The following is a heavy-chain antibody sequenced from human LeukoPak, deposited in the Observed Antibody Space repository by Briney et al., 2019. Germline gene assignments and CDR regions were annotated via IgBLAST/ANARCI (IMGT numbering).Heavy chain of an antibody. CDR1: GGSISSYY. CDR2: IYTSGSS. V-gene: IGHV4-4*07. D-gene: IGHD2-2*01. Sequence: PSETLSLTCTVSGGSISSYYWSWIRQPAGKGLEWIGRIYTSGSSNYNPSLKSRVTISVDTSKNQFSLKLSSVTAADTAVYYCAGYCSSTSCNYMDVWGKGTTVTVSS. CDR3: AGYCSSTSCNYMDV. J-gene: IGHJ6*03.